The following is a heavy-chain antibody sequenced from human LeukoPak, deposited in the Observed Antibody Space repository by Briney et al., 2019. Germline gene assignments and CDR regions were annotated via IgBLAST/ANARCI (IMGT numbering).Heavy chain of an antibody. CDR1: GFTFSSYA. V-gene: IGHV3-74*01. Sequence: RGSLRLSCAASGFTFSSYAMSWVRQAPGKGLEWVSRINSDGSSTSYADSVKGRFTISRDNAKNTLYLQMNSLRAEDTAVYYCAREAGYSSGWYPNWFDPWGQGTLVTVSS. CDR2: INSDGSST. CDR3: AREAGYSSGWYPNWFDP. J-gene: IGHJ5*02. D-gene: IGHD6-19*01.